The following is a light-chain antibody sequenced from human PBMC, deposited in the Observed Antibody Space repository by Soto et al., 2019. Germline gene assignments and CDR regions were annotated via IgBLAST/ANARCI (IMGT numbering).Light chain of an antibody. CDR3: QQYGYSAT. Sequence: EIVLTQSPGTLSLSPGERATLSCRASQSVSGKLVWYQQRPGQAPRLLIYDASSRATGIPDRFSGSGSGTDFTLTISRLEPEDFAVYYCQQYGYSATFGGGTKVDI. CDR2: DAS. J-gene: IGKJ4*01. V-gene: IGKV3-20*01. CDR1: QSVSGK.